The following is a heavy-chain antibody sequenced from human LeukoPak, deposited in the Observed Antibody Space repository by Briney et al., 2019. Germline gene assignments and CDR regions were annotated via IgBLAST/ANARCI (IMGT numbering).Heavy chain of an antibody. J-gene: IGHJ6*02. D-gene: IGHD1-26*01. CDR3: ATWAFYHGLDV. CDR1: GFAFHAFD. CDR2: INSDGGKT. V-gene: IGHV3-43*02. Sequence: GGSLRLSCAASGFAFHAFDMYWVRQAPGKGLEWVSRINSDGGKTYYADSVRGRFTISRDNSTNSLYLQMNSLRTDDAALYYCATWAFYHGLDVWGQGTTVTVSS.